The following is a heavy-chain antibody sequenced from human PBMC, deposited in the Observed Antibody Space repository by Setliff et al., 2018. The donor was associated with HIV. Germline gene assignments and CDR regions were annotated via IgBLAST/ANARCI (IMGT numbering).Heavy chain of an antibody. V-gene: IGHV4-59*01. CDR1: SGSISGYY. D-gene: IGHD2-2*01. CDR2: VSYSGST. J-gene: IGHJ4*02. CDR3: ARTRGRAPVSYYFDN. Sequence: SETLSLTCTVSSGSISGYYWSWVRQPPGRGLEWIGYVSYSGSTSYNPSLNSRVTMSVDTSRDQFSLKLSSVTAADTAVYYCARTRGRAPVSYYFDNWGQGRLVTVS.